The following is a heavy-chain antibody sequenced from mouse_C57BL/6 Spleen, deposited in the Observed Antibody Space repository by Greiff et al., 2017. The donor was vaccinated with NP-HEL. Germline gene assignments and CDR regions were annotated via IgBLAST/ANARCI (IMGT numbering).Heavy chain of an antibody. V-gene: IGHV1-69*01. J-gene: IGHJ4*01. CDR2: IDPSDSYP. CDR1: GYTFTSYW. CDR3: ARGYGSSYYYAMDY. D-gene: IGHD1-1*01. Sequence: VQLQQPGAELVMPGASVKLSCKASGYTFTSYWMHWVKQRPGQGLEWIGEIDPSDSYPNYNQKFKGKSTLTVDKSSSTAYMQLSSLTSEDSAVYYCARGYGSSYYYAMDYWGQGTSVTVSS.